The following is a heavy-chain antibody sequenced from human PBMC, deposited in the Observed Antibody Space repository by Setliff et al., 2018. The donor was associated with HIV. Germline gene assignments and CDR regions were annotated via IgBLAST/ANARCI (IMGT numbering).Heavy chain of an antibody. CDR1: GDTFSRYA. V-gene: IGHV1-69*06. CDR3: ARVRERVTIFGVVRDFDS. Sequence: SVKVSCKASGDTFSRYAISWVRQAPGQGLEWMGRIIPIFDASNYAQKLQDRVTMTSDTSTSTAYMELRSLRSDDTAVYYCARVRERVTIFGVVRDFDSWGQGTLVTVSS. J-gene: IGHJ4*02. CDR2: IIPIFDAS. D-gene: IGHD3-3*01.